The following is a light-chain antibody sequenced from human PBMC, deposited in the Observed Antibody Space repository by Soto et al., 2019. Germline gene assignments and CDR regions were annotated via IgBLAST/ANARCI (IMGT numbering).Light chain of an antibody. CDR1: QSVSSN. V-gene: IGKV3-15*01. CDR2: GAS. J-gene: IGKJ1*01. Sequence: ERVMTQSPATLSVSPVERATLSCMSRQSVSSNLAWYQQKPGQAPRLLIYGASTRATGIPARFSGSGSGTEFTLTISSLQSEDFAVYYCQHYNNWPPWTFGQGTKVDIK. CDR3: QHYNNWPPWT.